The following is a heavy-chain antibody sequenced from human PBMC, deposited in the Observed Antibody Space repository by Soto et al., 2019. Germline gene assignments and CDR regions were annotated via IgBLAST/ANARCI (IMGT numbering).Heavy chain of an antibody. CDR1: GYTFTTYG. CDR3: ARVWVGTTFAYYYGMDV. CDR2: ISAYNGNT. D-gene: IGHD1-1*01. Sequence: QVQVVQSGAEVKKPGASVKVSCKASGYTFTTYGINWVRQAPGQGLVWMGWISAYNGNTNYAQKLQGRVTMTTDTSTSTAYMELRSLRSDDTAVYYCARVWVGTTFAYYYGMDVWGQGTTVTVSS. J-gene: IGHJ6*02. V-gene: IGHV1-18*01.